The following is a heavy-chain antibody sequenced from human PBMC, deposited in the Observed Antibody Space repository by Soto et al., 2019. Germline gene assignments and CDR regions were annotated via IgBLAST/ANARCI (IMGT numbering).Heavy chain of an antibody. Sequence: VASVKVSCKASGYTFNNYGITWVRQALGQGLEWLGWISVYNGNKNYAKKVQGRVSMTADTSTSTAHMELRSLQSDDTAVYFCARVAITLIRGLKVDFYSMDVWGQGTTVTVSS. CDR2: ISVYNGNK. CDR3: ARVAITLIRGLKVDFYSMDV. D-gene: IGHD3-10*01. CDR1: GYTFNNYG. J-gene: IGHJ6*02. V-gene: IGHV1-18*01.